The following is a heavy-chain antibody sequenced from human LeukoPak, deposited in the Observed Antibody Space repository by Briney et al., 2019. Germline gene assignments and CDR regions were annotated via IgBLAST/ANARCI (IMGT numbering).Heavy chain of an antibody. CDR3: AKEFDYGDYVFDY. J-gene: IGHJ4*02. CDR2: ISYDGSNK. Sequence: GRSLRPSCAASGFTFSSFGMHWVRQAPGKGLEWVAVISYDGSNKYYADSVKGRFTISRDNSKNTLDLQMNSLRAEDTAVYYCAKEFDYGDYVFDYWGQGTLVTVSS. D-gene: IGHD4-17*01. V-gene: IGHV3-30*18. CDR1: GFTFSSFG.